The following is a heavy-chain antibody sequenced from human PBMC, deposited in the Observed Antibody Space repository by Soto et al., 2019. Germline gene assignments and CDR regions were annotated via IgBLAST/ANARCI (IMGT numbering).Heavy chain of an antibody. CDR2: IKTKSDGATT. D-gene: IGHD1-7*01. CDR3: TALTGTTMALDY. Sequence: VRLSCAASGFTFSNAWMNWVRQAPGKGLEWVGRIKTKSDGATTDYAAPVKGRFTISRDDSRNTLYLQMNSLKAEDTAVYYCTALTGTTMALDYWGQGTLVTVSS. CDR1: GFTFSNAW. J-gene: IGHJ4*02. V-gene: IGHV3-15*01.